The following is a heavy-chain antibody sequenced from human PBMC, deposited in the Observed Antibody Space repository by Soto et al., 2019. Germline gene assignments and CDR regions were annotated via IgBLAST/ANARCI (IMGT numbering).Heavy chain of an antibody. V-gene: IGHV4-30-4*01. CDR1: GGSISSGDYY. Sequence: SETLSLTCTVSGGSISSGDYYWSWIRQPPGKGLEWIGYIYYSGSTYYNPSLKSRVTISVDTSKNQFSLKLSSVTAADTAVYYCEGTMVRGVSTTNCGQGTLVTVSS. CDR2: IYYSGST. D-gene: IGHD3-10*01. CDR3: EGTMVRGVSTTN. J-gene: IGHJ4*02.